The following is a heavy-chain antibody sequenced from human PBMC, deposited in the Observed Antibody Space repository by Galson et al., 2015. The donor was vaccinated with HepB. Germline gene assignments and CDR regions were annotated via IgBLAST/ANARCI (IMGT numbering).Heavy chain of an antibody. CDR3: ASGQCGGDCYSFDY. CDR1: GGSISSSSYY. V-gene: IGHV4-39*07. J-gene: IGHJ4*02. Sequence: ETLSLTCTVSGGSISSSSYYWGWIRQPPGKGLEWIGSIYYSGSTYYNPSLKSRVTMSVDTSKNQFSLKLSSVTAADTAVYYCASGQCGGDCYSFDYWGQGTLVTVSS. CDR2: IYYSGST. D-gene: IGHD2-21*01.